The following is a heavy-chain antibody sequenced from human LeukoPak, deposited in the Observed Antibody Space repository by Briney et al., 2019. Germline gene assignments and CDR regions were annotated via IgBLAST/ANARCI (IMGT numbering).Heavy chain of an antibody. CDR1: GFTFSSSG. CDR2: IRYGGSHK. Sequence: GGSLRLSCAASGFTFSSSGMHWVRQAPGKGLEWVAFIRYGGSHKYYADSVKGRFTISRDNSKNTLYLQMNSLRAEDTAVYYCANDNYWGQGTLVTVSS. V-gene: IGHV3-30*02. J-gene: IGHJ4*02. CDR3: ANDNY.